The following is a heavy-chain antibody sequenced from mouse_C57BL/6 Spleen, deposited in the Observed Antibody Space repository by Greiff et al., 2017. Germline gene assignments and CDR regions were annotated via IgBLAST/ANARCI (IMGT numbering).Heavy chain of an antibody. CDR1: GYTFTDYE. V-gene: IGHV1-15*01. CDR2: IDPETGGT. D-gene: IGHD1-1*01. CDR3: TGTTVVATGCFDY. Sequence: QVQLQQSGAELVRPGASVTLSCKASGYTFTDYEMHWVKQTPVHGLEWIGAIDPETGGTAYNQKFKGKAILTADKSSSTAYMELRSLTSEDSAVYYCTGTTVVATGCFDYWGQGTTLTVSS. J-gene: IGHJ2*01.